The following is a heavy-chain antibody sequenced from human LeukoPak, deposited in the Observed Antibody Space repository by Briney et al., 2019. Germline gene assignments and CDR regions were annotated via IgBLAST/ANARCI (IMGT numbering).Heavy chain of an antibody. CDR1: GFIFSNYA. Sequence: PGGSLRLSCAASGFIFSNYAMSWVRQAPGKGLEWVSGISSSGGSTYYADSVKGRFTISRDNSQNTLYLQMNSLRAEDTAVYYCAKDYYGSPFYYMDVWGKGTTVTVSS. V-gene: IGHV3-23*01. D-gene: IGHD3-22*01. J-gene: IGHJ6*03. CDR2: ISSSGGST. CDR3: AKDYYGSPFYYMDV.